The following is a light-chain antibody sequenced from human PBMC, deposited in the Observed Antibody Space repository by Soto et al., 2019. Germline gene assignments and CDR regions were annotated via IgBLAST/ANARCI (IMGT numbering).Light chain of an antibody. CDR2: AAS. Sequence: EIVLTQSPGTLSLSPGERATLSCRASQNVSSSYLAWYQQKPGEARRLLIYAASSRATGIPDRFSGSGSGTDFTLTISRLEPEEFAVYYCHQYGSSPRTFGQGTKVEIK. CDR3: HQYGSSPRT. J-gene: IGKJ1*01. V-gene: IGKV3-20*01. CDR1: QNVSSSY.